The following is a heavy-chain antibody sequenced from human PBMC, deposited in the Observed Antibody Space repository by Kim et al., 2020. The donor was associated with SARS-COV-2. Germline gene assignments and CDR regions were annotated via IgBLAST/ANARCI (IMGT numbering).Heavy chain of an antibody. J-gene: IGHJ6*02. Sequence: PSLNSRVTISVDTSKNQFSLKLSSVTAADTAVYYCARGRGYHYYYYGMDVWGQGTTVTVSS. V-gene: IGHV4-34*01. CDR3: ARGRGYHYYYYGMDV. D-gene: IGHD6-25*01.